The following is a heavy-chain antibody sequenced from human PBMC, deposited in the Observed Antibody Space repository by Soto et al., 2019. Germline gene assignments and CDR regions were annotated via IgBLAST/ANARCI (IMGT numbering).Heavy chain of an antibody. CDR2: IWYDGSKK. CDR3: YVRGINAFDI. D-gene: IGHD3-10*02. CDR1: GFIFSTYG. Sequence: GGSLRLSCAASGFIFSTYGMHWVRQAPGKGLEWVTVIWYDGSKKYYADSVKGRFTISRDNSKNTLYLQMNSLRAEDAAVYYCYVRGINAFDIWGQGTMVTVSS. V-gene: IGHV3-30*02. J-gene: IGHJ3*02.